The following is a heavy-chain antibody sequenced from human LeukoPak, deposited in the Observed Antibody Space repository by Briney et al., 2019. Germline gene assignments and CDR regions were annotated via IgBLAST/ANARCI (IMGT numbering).Heavy chain of an antibody. D-gene: IGHD4-17*01. CDR2: ISGSGGST. V-gene: IGHV3-23*01. J-gene: IGHJ5*02. CDR3: AKVYGDYATPRTFDP. CDR1: GFTFSSYA. Sequence: GGSLRLSCAASGFTFSSYAMSWVRQAPGKGLEWVSAISGSGGSTYYADSVKGRFTISRDNSKSTLSLQMNSLRAEDTAVYYCAKVYGDYATPRTFDPWGQGTLATVSS.